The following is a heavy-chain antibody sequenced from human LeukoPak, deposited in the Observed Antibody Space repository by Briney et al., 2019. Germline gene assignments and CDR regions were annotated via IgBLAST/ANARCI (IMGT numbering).Heavy chain of an antibody. J-gene: IGHJ5*01. CDR2: INPSGGST. D-gene: IGHD4-11*01. CDR3: ARGLSSFMRSDYSNYWDNWFDP. Sequence: ASVKVSCKASGYTFTSYYMHWVRQAPGQGLEWMGIINPSGGSTSYAQKFQGRVTMTRDTSISTAYMELSSLRSEDTAVYYCARGLSSFMRSDYSNYWDNWFDPWGQGTLVTVFS. V-gene: IGHV1-46*01. CDR1: GYTFTSYY.